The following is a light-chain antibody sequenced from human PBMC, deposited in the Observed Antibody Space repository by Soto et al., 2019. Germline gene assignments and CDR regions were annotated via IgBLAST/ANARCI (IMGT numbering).Light chain of an antibody. Sequence: EIVMTQCPATLSVSPGHRSTLSCVARQSISRSLAWYRHKPGQAPRLLIYAASTRATGIPARLSGSGSGTAFTLTITMLEPEDIAVYYCQYYGSSVFIFGGGSKVDIK. V-gene: IGKV3D-15*01. CDR3: QYYGSSVFI. CDR2: AAS. CDR1: QSISRS. J-gene: IGKJ4*01.